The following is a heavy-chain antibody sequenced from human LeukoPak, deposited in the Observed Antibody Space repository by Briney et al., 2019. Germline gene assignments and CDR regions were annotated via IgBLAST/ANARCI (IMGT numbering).Heavy chain of an antibody. CDR2: ISSSSSYI. CDR3: AKDTSSWRYFDS. J-gene: IGHJ4*03. D-gene: IGHD6-13*01. Sequence: GGSLRLSCAASGFTFSSYSMNWVRQAPGKGLEWVSSISSSSSYIYYADSVKGRFTISRDNSKNTLYLQMSSLRTEDTAVYYCAKDTSSWRYFDSWGQGTLVTVSS. CDR1: GFTFSSYS. V-gene: IGHV3-21*01.